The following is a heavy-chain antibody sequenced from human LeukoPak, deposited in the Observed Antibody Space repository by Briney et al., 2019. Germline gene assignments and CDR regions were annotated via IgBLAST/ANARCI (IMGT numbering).Heavy chain of an antibody. CDR3: ATAFAGNLVDD. D-gene: IGHD1-14*01. J-gene: IGHJ4*02. V-gene: IGHV1-24*01. CDR1: GYTLSDLS. Sequence: RGASVMVSCKVSGYTLSDLSMHWVRQAPGKGLEWMGSFALEDGEKVYAQKFQGRVTMTEDTSTDTAYMELSSLRSEDTAVYYCATAFAGNLVDDWGQGTLVTVSS. CDR2: FALEDGEK.